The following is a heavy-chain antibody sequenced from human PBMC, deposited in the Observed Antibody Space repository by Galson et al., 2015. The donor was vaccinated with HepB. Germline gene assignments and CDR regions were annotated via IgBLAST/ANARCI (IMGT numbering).Heavy chain of an antibody. J-gene: IGHJ6*02. D-gene: IGHD3-22*01. Sequence: SVKVSCKASGYTFTSYAMNWVRQAPGQGLEWMGWINTNTGNPTYAQGFTGRFVFSLDTSVSTAYLQIGSLKAEDTAVYYCATPRHPYYYDSSGYYPYYYYYGMDVWGQGTTVTVSS. CDR1: GYTFTSYA. CDR2: INTNTGNP. V-gene: IGHV7-4-1*01. CDR3: ATPRHPYYYDSSGYYPYYYYYGMDV.